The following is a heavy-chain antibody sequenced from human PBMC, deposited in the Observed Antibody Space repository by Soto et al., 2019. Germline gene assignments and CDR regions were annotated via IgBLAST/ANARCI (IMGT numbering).Heavy chain of an antibody. J-gene: IGHJ4*02. V-gene: IGHV1-8*01. D-gene: IGHD1-26*01. CDR1: GYSFTSLD. Sequence: QVQLVQSGAEVREPGASVKVSCKASGYSFTSLDINWVRQTAGQGLEWMGWREPSTGRTGYAQKFQGRVTMTRDTSINTAYMELTTLTSDDTAFYYCAGGVSAGVDYWGQGTLVTVSS. CDR2: REPSTGRT. CDR3: AGGVSAGVDY.